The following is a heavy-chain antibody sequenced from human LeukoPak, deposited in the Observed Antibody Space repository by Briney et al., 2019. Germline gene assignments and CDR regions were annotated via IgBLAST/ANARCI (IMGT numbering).Heavy chain of an antibody. Sequence: ASVKVSCKASGYTFTGYYIHWVRQAPGQGLEWMGWINPNSGDTSYPQSFQGRVTMTTDTSISTTYIELSRLKSEDTAVYYSSRGPNVNYFDLWGRGTLVTVSS. CDR2: INPNSGDT. CDR1: GYTFTGYY. J-gene: IGHJ2*01. V-gene: IGHV1-2*02. D-gene: IGHD3-10*02. CDR3: SRGPNVNYFDL.